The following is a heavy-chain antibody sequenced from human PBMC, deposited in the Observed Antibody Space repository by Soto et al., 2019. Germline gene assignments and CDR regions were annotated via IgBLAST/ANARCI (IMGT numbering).Heavy chain of an antibody. D-gene: IGHD2-2*01. CDR1: GFTFSSYA. CDR3: GRCTSTSCHLGSDY. J-gene: IGHJ4*02. CDR2: ISYDGSNK. V-gene: IGHV3-30-3*01. Sequence: VQLLESGGILVHPGGSLRLSCAASGFTFSSYAMNWVRQAPGKGLEWVALISYDGSNKYYADSVKGRFTISRDGSKNALFLQMDSLGAADTAVYFCGRCTSTSCHLGSDYWGQGTLVTVSS.